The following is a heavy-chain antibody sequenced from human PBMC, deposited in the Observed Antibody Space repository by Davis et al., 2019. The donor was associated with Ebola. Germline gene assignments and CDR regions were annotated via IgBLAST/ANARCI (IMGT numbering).Heavy chain of an antibody. CDR1: GYTFTGYY. V-gene: IGHV1-2*06. D-gene: IGHD2-15*01. J-gene: IGHJ4*02. CDR3: AREGYCSGGSCYHFDY. Sequence: ASVKVSCKASGYTFTGYYMHWVRQAPGQGLEWMGRINPNSGGTNYAQKFQGRVTMTRDTSISTAYMELSRLRSDDTAVYYCAREGYCSGGSCYHFDYWGQGTLVTVSS. CDR2: INPNSGGT.